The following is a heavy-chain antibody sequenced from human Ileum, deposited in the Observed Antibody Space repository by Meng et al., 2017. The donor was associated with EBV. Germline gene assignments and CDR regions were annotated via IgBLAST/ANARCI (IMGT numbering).Heavy chain of an antibody. CDR2: TYYRSKWYN. J-gene: IGHJ4*02. D-gene: IGHD3-22*01. Sequence: QVQRQHAGPGLVKPPQTPSLTCAISGDSVSSNSAAWNWIRQSPSRGLEWLGRTYYRSKWYNDYAVSVKSRITINPDTSKNQFSLQLNSVTPEDTAVYYCARDSSSSAYSPFDYWGQGTLVTVSS. CDR1: GDSVSSNSAA. CDR3: ARDSSSSAYSPFDY. V-gene: IGHV6-1*01.